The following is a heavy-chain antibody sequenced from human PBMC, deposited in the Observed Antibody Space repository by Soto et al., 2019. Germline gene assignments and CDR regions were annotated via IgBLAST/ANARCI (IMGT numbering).Heavy chain of an antibody. V-gene: IGHV4-39*01. CDR2: IYYSGST. CDR1: GGSISSSSYY. CDR3: ARHAEVTPGNWFDP. J-gene: IGHJ5*02. Sequence: QLQLQESGPGLVKPSETLSLTCTVSGGSISSSSYYWGWIRQPPGKGLEWIGSIYYSGSTYYNPSLKSRVTITVDTSKNQFSLKLSSVTAADTAVYYCARHAEVTPGNWFDPWGQGTLVTVSS. D-gene: IGHD2-21*02.